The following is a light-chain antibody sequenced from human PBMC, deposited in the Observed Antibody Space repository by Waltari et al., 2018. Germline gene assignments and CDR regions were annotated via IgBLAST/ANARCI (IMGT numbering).Light chain of an antibody. V-gene: IGKV1-5*03. CDR2: EAT. CDR3: QQYNTYPLT. J-gene: IGKJ4*01. Sequence: DVQLTQSPATLSASVGDRVTITCRATETINNWLAWYQHQPGTAPHLLIYEATHLHNVVPVRFSGSGSGTEFTLTITDLQPDDSAAYYCQQYNTYPLTFGGGTKLDI. CDR1: ETINNW.